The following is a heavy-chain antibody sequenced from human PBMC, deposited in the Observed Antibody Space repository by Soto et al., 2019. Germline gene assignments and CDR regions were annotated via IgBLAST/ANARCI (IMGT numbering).Heavy chain of an antibody. D-gene: IGHD2-15*01. J-gene: IGHJ4*02. Sequence: GGSLRHSYAASGFTFSTYAIHWVRQDPDKGQKSVDVISRDGTNKYHADSVKGRFTLSRDNSKNTMYLQMNSLRAEDTAMYYCARFVCYGGDDYYFDYWGQGSLVTVSS. V-gene: IGHV3-30*01. CDR2: ISRDGTNK. CDR1: GFTFSTYA. CDR3: ARFVCYGGDDYYFDY.